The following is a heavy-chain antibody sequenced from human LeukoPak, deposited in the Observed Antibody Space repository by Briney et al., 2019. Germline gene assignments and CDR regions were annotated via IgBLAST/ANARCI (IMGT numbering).Heavy chain of an antibody. CDR3: ARHPLKPYVSDWFDP. CDR2: IYYSGST. Sequence: PSETLSLTCTVSGGSISSYYWSWIRQPPGKGLEWIGSIYYSGSTFYNPSLKSRVAMSVDTSKNQFSLKLSSVTAADTAVYYCARHPLKPYVSDWFDPWGQGILVTVSS. J-gene: IGHJ5*02. D-gene: IGHD3-10*02. V-gene: IGHV4-59*04. CDR1: GGSISSYY.